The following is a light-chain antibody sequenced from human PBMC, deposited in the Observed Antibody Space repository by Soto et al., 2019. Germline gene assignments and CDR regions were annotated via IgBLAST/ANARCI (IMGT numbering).Light chain of an antibody. CDR3: QQRSDWQT. J-gene: IGKJ5*01. V-gene: IGKV3-11*01. Sequence: EIVLSQAPATLSLSPGERATLSCRASQSVSNYLAWYQQKPGQAPRLLIYDASNRATGIPARFSGSGSGTDFTLTISSLEPEDFAVYYCQQRSDWQTFGQGTRLEIK. CDR2: DAS. CDR1: QSVSNY.